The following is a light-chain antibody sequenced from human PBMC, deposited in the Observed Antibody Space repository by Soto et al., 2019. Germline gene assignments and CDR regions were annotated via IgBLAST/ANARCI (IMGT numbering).Light chain of an antibody. CDR3: EYYGNSII. V-gene: IGKV3-20*01. CDR1: QSISNNH. Sequence: EIVLTQSPCTLSLSPGERVTLSCRTSQSISNNHLAWYQQTPGQAPRLLIHGTSNRATCIPDRVSGSVSGTDFTLTISRLEPEDVAVYDCEYYGNSIIFGGGTQVEIK. CDR2: GTS. J-gene: IGKJ4*01.